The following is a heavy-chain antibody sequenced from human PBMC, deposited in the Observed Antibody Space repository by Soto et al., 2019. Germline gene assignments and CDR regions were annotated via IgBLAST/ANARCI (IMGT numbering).Heavy chain of an antibody. CDR1: GFTFSDYN. D-gene: IGHD2-2*01. V-gene: IGHV3-48*02. CDR2: ISSSTGVI. J-gene: IGHJ6*02. Sequence: EVQLVESGGGLVQPGGSLRLSCAASGFTFSDYNMNWVRQAPGKGLEWVSYISSSTGVIYYADSVKGRFTISRDNGKNSLYLQMNSLRDEDTAVYYCARRVQYQKVNYYYYGMDVWGQGTTVTVSS. CDR3: ARRVQYQKVNYYYYGMDV.